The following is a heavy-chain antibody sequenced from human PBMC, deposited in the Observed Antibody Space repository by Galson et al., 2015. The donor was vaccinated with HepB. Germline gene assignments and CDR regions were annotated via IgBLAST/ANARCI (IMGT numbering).Heavy chain of an antibody. CDR3: AKEDKFFLKAHYMDV. CDR2: IWYDGSNP. CDR1: GFMFSSYG. D-gene: IGHD3-3*01. V-gene: IGHV3-33*03. J-gene: IGHJ6*03. Sequence: SLRLSCAASGFMFSSYGMHWVRQAPGKGLEWVAVIWYDGSNPYYADSVKGRFTISRDNSKNTLFLQMNSLRAEDTAVYHCAKEDKFFLKAHYMDVWGKGTTVTVSS.